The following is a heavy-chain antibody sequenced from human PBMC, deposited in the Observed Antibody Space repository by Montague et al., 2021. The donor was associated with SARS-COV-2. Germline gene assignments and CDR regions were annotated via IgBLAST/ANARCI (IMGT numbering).Heavy chain of an antibody. Sequence: SETLSLTCTVSGGSASSSPYYWGWIRQPPGRGLEWVGSISYSGRTYFSPSLKSRLTISVDSSENQFSLRLSSVTAADTAVYYCASSYYYGSGTYVYNYYMDVWGKGTTVTVS. CDR1: GGSASSSPYY. CDR2: ISYSGRT. CDR3: ASSYYYGSGTYVYNYYMDV. D-gene: IGHD3-10*01. V-gene: IGHV4-39*01. J-gene: IGHJ6*03.